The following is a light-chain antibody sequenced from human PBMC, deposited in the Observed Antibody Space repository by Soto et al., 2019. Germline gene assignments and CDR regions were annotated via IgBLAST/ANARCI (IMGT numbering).Light chain of an antibody. V-gene: IGKV1-5*03. J-gene: IGKJ1*01. CDR1: QTISSW. Sequence: DIQMTQSPSTLSGSVGDRVTITCRASQTISSWLAWYQQKPGKAPKLLIYKASTLKSGVPSRFSGSGSGTEFTLTISSLQPDDFETYYCQRYNSYSEALGQGTKVDI. CDR2: KAS. CDR3: QRYNSYSEA.